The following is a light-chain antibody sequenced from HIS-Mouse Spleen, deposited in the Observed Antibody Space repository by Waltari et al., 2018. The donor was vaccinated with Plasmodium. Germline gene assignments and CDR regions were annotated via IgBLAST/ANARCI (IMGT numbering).Light chain of an antibody. J-gene: IGKJ4*01. Sequence: EIVLTQSPATLSFSPGERATLPCRASQGVSSYLAWYQQKPGQAPRLLIDDASNRATGIPARFSGSGSGTDFTLTISCLEPEDFAVYYCQQRSSWPLTFGGGTKVEIK. CDR1: QGVSSY. CDR2: DAS. CDR3: QQRSSWPLT. V-gene: IGKV3-11*01.